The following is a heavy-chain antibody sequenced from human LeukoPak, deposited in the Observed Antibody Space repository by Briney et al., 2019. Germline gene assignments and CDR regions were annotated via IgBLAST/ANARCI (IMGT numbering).Heavy chain of an antibody. CDR2: IYHSGST. CDR3: ARAPVGYYGSGPEYFDY. Sequence: SQTLSLTCTVSGGSISSGGYYWSWIRQPPGKGLEWIGYIYHSGSTYYNPSLKSRVTISVDKSKNQFSLKLSSVTAADTAVYYCARAPVGYYGSGPEYFDYWGQGTLVAVSS. V-gene: IGHV4-30-2*01. CDR1: GGSISSGGYY. D-gene: IGHD3-10*01. J-gene: IGHJ4*02.